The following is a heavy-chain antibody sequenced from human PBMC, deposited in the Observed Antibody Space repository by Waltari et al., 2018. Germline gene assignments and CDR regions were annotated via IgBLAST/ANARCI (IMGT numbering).Heavy chain of an antibody. V-gene: IGHV4-34*01. Sequence: QVQLQQWGAGLLKPSETLSLTCAVYGGSFSGYYWSWIRQPPGQGLEWIGEINHSERTKDNRTLKSGGTISVDTAKNQFSLKLSYVTAAETAVYYWARLRSGLERMYADSQPYYYYYYMDVWGKGTTVTVSS. CDR1: GGSFSGYY. CDR3: ARLRSGLERMYADSQPYYYYYYMDV. CDR2: INHSERT. J-gene: IGHJ6*03. D-gene: IGHD2-8*01.